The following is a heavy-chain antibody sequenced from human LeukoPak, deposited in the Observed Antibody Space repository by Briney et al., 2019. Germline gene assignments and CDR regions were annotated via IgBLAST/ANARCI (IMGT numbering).Heavy chain of an antibody. CDR2: IKSKTDGGTT. D-gene: IGHD5-18*01. CDR3: TSSSYGRPGMDV. CDR1: GFTFSSYG. V-gene: IGHV3-15*01. Sequence: GRSLRLSCAASGFTFSSYGMHWVRQAPGKGLEWVGRIKSKTDGGTTDYAAPVKGRFTISRDDSKHTLYLQMNSLKTEDTAVYYCTSSSYGRPGMDVWGQGTTVTVSS. J-gene: IGHJ6*02.